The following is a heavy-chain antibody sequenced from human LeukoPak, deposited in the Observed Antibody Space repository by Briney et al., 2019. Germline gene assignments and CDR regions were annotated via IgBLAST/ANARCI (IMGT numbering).Heavy chain of an antibody. CDR1: GFTVSSNY. CDR3: AREAVAGLAYYYYGMDV. CDR2: IYSGGST. J-gene: IGHJ6*02. D-gene: IGHD6-19*01. V-gene: IGHV3-66*01. Sequence: GGSLRLSCAASGFTVSSNYMSWVRQAPGKGREWVSVIYSGGSTYYADSVKGRFTISRDNPKNTLYLQMNSLRAEDTAVYYCAREAVAGLAYYYYGMDVWGQGTTVTVSS.